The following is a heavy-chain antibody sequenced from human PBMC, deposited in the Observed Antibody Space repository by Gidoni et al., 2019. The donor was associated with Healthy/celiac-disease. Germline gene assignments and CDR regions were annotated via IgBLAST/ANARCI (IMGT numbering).Heavy chain of an antibody. J-gene: IGHJ4*02. CDR2: IYYSGST. D-gene: IGHD3-9*01. CDR1: GGSLSSCGYY. V-gene: IGHV4-31*03. Sequence: QVQLQESGPGLVKPSQTLSLTCTVSGGSLSSCGYYWSWIRQHPGKGLEWIGYIYYSGSTYYNPSLKSRVTISVDTSKNQFSLKLSSVTAADTAVYYCARVIYDILTGYYLFDYWGQGTLVTVSS. CDR3: ARVIYDILTGYYLFDY.